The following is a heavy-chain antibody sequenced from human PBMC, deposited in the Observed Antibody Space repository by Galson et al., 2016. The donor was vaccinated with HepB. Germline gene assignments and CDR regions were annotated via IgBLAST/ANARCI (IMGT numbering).Heavy chain of an antibody. Sequence: SLRLSCAASGFTVFNNYMSWVRQAPGKGLEGVSVIYSGGTTNYADSVRGRFTISRDKSKNTLYLQMNSLRAEDTAVYYCSTSPSFGYWGQGTLVTVSS. J-gene: IGHJ4*02. CDR1: GFTVFNNY. CDR2: IYSGGTT. V-gene: IGHV3-66*01. CDR3: STSPSFGY. D-gene: IGHD3-16*01.